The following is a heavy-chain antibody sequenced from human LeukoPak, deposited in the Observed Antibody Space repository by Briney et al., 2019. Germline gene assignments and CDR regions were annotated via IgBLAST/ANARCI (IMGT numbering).Heavy chain of an antibody. Sequence: ASVKVSCKASGYTFTSYGISWVRQAPGQGLEWMGCISAYNGNTNYAQKLKGRFTITTDTSTSTAYMELRSLRADDTAVYYCAKIVPAVIGGDSFDPWGQGTLVSVPS. CDR3: AKIVPAVIGGDSFDP. CDR2: ISAYNGNT. CDR1: GYTFTSYG. J-gene: IGHJ5*02. V-gene: IGHV1-18*01. D-gene: IGHD2-2*01.